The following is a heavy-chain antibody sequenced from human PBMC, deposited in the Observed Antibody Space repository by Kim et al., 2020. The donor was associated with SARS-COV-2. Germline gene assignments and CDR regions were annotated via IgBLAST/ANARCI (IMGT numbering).Heavy chain of an antibody. CDR2: INGDGGTT. V-gene: IGHV3-74*01. D-gene: IGHD1-26*01. J-gene: IGHJ4*02. CDR3: ASRRYTGTYYYFDY. Sequence: GGSLRLSCAASGFTFSRNWMHWVRKAPGKGLVWVSRINGDGGTTSYADSVKGRFTISRDNAKSTLYLQMNSLRAEDTAVYYCASRRYTGTYYYFDYWGQGTLVTVSS. CDR1: GFTFSRNW.